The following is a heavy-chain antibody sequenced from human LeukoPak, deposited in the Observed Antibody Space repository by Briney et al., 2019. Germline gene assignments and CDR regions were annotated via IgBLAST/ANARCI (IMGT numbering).Heavy chain of an antibody. V-gene: IGHV3-23*01. J-gene: IGHJ4*02. CDR3: AKVLEDYFDY. CDR1: GFTFSNYA. CDR2: ISGSGGDT. D-gene: IGHD1-1*01. Sequence: PGGSLRLSCAASGFTFSNYAMSWVRQAPGKGLEWVSTISGSGGDTYYADSVKGRFTISRDNSKNTLYLQMNSLRAEDTAVYYCAKVLEDYFDYWGQGTLVTVSS.